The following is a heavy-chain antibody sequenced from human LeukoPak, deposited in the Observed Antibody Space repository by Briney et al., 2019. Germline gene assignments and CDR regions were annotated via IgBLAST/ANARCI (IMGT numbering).Heavy chain of an antibody. D-gene: IGHD3-22*01. CDR1: GLTFSSYW. Sequence: GGSLRLSCAASGLTFSSYWMTWVRQAPGKGLEWVANIKQDGSEKYYVDSVKGRFTISRDNAKNSLYLQMNSLRAEDTSVYYCARVVSFDYYDSSGYWVGYYMDVWGKGTTVTISS. CDR2: IKQDGSEK. V-gene: IGHV3-7*01. CDR3: ARVVSFDYYDSSGYWVGYYMDV. J-gene: IGHJ6*03.